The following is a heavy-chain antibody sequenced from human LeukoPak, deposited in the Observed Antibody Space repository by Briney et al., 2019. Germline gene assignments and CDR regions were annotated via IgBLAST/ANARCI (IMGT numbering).Heavy chain of an antibody. D-gene: IGHD4-23*01. CDR1: GFTFSTYA. J-gene: IGHJ4*02. CDR3: ARGAVISPNDY. Sequence: QPGGSLRLSCAASGFTFSTYAMNWVRQAPGKGLEWVSGISDSGGNTYYADSVKGRFTISRDNAKNTVFLQMNSLRAEDTAVYYCARGAVISPNDYWGQGTLVTVSS. V-gene: IGHV3-23*01. CDR2: ISDSGGNT.